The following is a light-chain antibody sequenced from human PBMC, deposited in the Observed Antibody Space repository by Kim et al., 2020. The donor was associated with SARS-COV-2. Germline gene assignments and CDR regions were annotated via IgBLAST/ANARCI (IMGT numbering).Light chain of an antibody. CDR3: QQYGSSPGVT. Sequence: PGDRATLSCRASQSVSSSYLAWYQQKPGQAPRLLIYGASSRATGIPDRFSGSGSGTDFTLTISRLEPEDFAVYYCQQYGSSPGVTFGGGTKVDIK. J-gene: IGKJ4*01. CDR2: GAS. CDR1: QSVSSSY. V-gene: IGKV3-20*01.